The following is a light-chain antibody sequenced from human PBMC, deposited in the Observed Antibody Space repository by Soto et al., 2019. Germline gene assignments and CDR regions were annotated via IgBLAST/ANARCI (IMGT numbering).Light chain of an antibody. V-gene: IGKV1-39*01. CDR2: SSS. Sequence: DIQMSISPSTLSGSVGDRVTITCRASQTISSLLAWYQQKPVKAPKLLIYSSSTLQSGVPSRFSGSGSGTDFTLTINGLQPEDFTPYWCQLTYYLPRTFGPGGKVDIK. CDR1: QTISSL. J-gene: IGKJ1*01. CDR3: QLTYYLPRT.